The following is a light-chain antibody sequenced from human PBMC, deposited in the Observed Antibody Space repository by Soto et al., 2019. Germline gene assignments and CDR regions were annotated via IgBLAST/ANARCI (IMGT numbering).Light chain of an antibody. CDR2: DVT. V-gene: IGLV2-11*01. J-gene: IGLJ1*01. Sequence: QSLLTQPRSLSGSPGQSVTISCTGTSSDVGRYDYVSWYQQHPGKAPKLIVYDVTERPSGVPDRFSGSKSGNTASLTISGLQAEDEADYSCCSFAGSYSYVFGTGTKVTVL. CDR3: CSFAGSYSYV. CDR1: SSDVGRYDY.